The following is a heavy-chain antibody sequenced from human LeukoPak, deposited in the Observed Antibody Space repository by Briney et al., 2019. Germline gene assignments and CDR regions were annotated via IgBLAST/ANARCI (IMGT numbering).Heavy chain of an antibody. CDR2: IWYDGSNK. J-gene: IGHJ4*02. D-gene: IGHD6-19*01. CDR1: GFTFSSYG. Sequence: GMALRLSCAVSGFTFSSYGMHWVRQAPGKGLEWVAIIWYDGSNKYYADSVKGRFTISRDNSKNTLYLQMNSLRAEDTAVYFCARGRSSGPLDYWGQGTLVTVSS. V-gene: IGHV3-33*01. CDR3: ARGRSSGPLDY.